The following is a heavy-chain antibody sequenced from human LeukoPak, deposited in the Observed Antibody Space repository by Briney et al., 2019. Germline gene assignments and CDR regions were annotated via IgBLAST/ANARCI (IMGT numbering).Heavy chain of an antibody. D-gene: IGHD4-17*01. CDR1: GGSIRSGGYS. CDR3: ASSYGDYVHFDY. J-gene: IGHJ4*02. CDR2: IYHSGST. Sequence: SHTLSLTCAVSGGSIRSGGYSWSWIRQPPGKGLEWIGYIYHSGSTYYNPSLKSRVTISVDRSKNQFSLKLSSVTAADTAVYYCASSYGDYVHFDYWGQGTLVTVSS. V-gene: IGHV4-30-2*01.